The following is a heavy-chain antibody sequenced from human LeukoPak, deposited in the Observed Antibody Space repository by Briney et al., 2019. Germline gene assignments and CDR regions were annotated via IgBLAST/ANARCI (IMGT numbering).Heavy chain of an antibody. CDR1: GYTFTSYD. V-gene: IGHV1-8*03. CDR2: MNPNSGNT. Sequence: ASVKVSCKASGYTFTSYDINWVRQATGQGLEWMGWMNPNSGNTGYAQKFQGRVTITRNTSISTAYMELSSPRSEDTAVYYCARGQLGYCSSTSCYRGWFDPWGQGTLVTVSS. D-gene: IGHD2-2*01. J-gene: IGHJ5*02. CDR3: ARGQLGYCSSTSCYRGWFDP.